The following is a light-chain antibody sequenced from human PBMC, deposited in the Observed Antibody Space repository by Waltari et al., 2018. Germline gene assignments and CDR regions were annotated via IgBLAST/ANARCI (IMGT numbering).Light chain of an antibody. CDR2: GAS. Sequence: EVVLTQSPGTLSLSQGERATLACRASQSVGTSLAWDQQKPGQAPRLLIYGASRRATGIPDRFSGSGSGTDFSLTISRLEPEDFAVYYCQHYVRLPATFGQGTKVEI. CDR3: QHYVRLPAT. V-gene: IGKV3-20*01. J-gene: IGKJ1*01. CDR1: QSVGTS.